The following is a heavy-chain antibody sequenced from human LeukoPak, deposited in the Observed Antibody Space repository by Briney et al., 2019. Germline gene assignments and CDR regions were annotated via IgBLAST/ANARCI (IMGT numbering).Heavy chain of an antibody. D-gene: IGHD6-6*01. Sequence: PGGSLRLSCAASGFTFSSYGMHWVRQAPGKGLEWVAVISYDGSNKYYADSVKGRFTISRDNSKNTLYLQMNSLRAEDTAVYYCAKDQRLADGSPSIAALDYWGQGTLVTVSS. CDR1: GFTFSSYG. V-gene: IGHV3-30*18. CDR3: AKDQRLADGSPSIAALDY. CDR2: ISYDGSNK. J-gene: IGHJ4*02.